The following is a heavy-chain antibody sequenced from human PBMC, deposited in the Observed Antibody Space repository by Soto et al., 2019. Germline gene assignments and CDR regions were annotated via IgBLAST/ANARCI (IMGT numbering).Heavy chain of an antibody. J-gene: IGHJ5*02. CDR1: GLTFGDYS. V-gene: IGHV3-49*03. CDR2: IRSKAYGGTT. Sequence: PGGSLSLSCTASGLTFGDYSMIWFRQDPGKGLEWVGFIRSKAYGGTTEYAASVKGRFTISRDDSKSIAYLQMNSLKTEDTAVYYCTREQGYPKSTLRGPWGQGTLVTVSS. D-gene: IGHD5-18*01. CDR3: TREQGYPKSTLRGP.